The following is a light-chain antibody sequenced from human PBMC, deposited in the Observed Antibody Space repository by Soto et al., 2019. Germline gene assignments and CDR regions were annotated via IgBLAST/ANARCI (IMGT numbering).Light chain of an antibody. CDR2: EVT. CDR1: SSDVGTYNY. J-gene: IGLJ1*01. Sequence: QSVLTQPASVSGSPGQSITISCTGTSSDVGTYNYVSWDQQHPGKAPKVMIYEVTYRPSGVSNRFSGSKSGNTASLTISGLQAEDEAEYYRSSYTGSSTLYVFGTGTKVTVL. V-gene: IGLV2-14*01. CDR3: SSYTGSSTLYV.